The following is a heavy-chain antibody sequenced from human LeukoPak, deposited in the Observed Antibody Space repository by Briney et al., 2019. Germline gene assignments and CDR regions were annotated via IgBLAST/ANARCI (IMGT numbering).Heavy chain of an antibody. CDR2: IRSDNGNA. CDR1: GYSFTMYG. CDR3: ARERSYGDYGGWVPTAHYYYYGMDV. J-gene: IGHJ6*02. V-gene: IGHV1-18*04. D-gene: IGHD4-17*01. Sequence: ASVKVSCKASGYSFTMYGISWLRKAPGQGLEWMGWIRSDNGNADYAQKFQGRVSMTTDTSTSTVYMELRSLRSEDTAVYYCARERSYGDYGGWVPTAHYYYYGMDVWGQGTTVTVSS.